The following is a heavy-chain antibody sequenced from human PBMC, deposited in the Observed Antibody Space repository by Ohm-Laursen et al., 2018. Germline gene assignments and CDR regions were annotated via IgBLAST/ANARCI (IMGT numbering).Heavy chain of an antibody. D-gene: IGHD3-3*01. CDR3: ARDKSKREFWSGYPN. V-gene: IGHV1-46*01. Sequence: AATVKISCKASGYTFTSYYMHWVRQAPGQGLEWMGIINTGGGSTSHAQKFQGRLTMTRDTSTSTVYMELSSLRAEDTAVYYCARDKSKREFWSGYPNWGQGTLVTVSS. CDR1: GYTFTSYY. CDR2: INTGGGST. J-gene: IGHJ4*02.